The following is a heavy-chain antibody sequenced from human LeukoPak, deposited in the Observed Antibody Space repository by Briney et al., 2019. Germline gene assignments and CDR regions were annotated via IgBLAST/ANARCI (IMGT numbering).Heavy chain of an antibody. D-gene: IGHD5-12*01. J-gene: IGHJ4*02. V-gene: IGHV3-9*01. CDR2: ISWNSGSI. CDR1: GFTFDDYA. Sequence: GGSLRLSCAASGFTFDDYAMHWVRQVPGKGLEWVSGISWNSGSIGYADSVKGRFTISRDNAKNSLYLQMNSLRAEDTALYYCAKEVISRGYDYGLYDYWGQGTLVTVSS. CDR3: AKEVISRGYDYGLYDY.